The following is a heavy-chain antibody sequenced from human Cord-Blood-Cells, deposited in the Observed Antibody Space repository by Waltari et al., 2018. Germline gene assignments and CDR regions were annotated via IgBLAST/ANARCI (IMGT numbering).Heavy chain of an antibody. J-gene: IGHJ3*02. CDR2: INPNSGGT. Sequence: QVQLVQSGAEVKKPGASVKVSCKASGYTFTGYYMHWLRQAPGQGLEWMGWINPNSGGTNYAQKFQGRVTMTRDTSISTAYMELSRLRSDDTAVYYCARDRGYSYGNDAFDIWGQGTMVTVSS. CDR3: ARDRGYSYGNDAFDI. V-gene: IGHV1-2*02. CDR1: GYTFTGYY. D-gene: IGHD5-18*01.